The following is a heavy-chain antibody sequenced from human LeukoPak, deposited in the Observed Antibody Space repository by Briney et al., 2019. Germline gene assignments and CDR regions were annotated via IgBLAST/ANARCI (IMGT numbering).Heavy chain of an antibody. J-gene: IGHJ5*01. D-gene: IGHD3-10*01. CDR1: GFTFRSYA. Sequence: GGSLRLSCAASGFTFRSYAMSWVRQAPGKGLEWVATISGSDGSTYYADSVKGRFTISRDNSKNTLYLQMNSLRADDTAIYYCAKDASYYYGSGSFQNWFDSWGQGSLITVSS. V-gene: IGHV3-23*01. CDR2: ISGSDGST. CDR3: AKDASYYYGSGSFQNWFDS.